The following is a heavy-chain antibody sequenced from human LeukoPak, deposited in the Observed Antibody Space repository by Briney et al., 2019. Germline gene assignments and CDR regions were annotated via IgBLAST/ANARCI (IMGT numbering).Heavy chain of an antibody. D-gene: IGHD4-17*01. CDR2: IIPIFGTA. CDR1: GGTFSSYA. Sequence: SVKVSCKASGGTFSSYAISWVRQAPGQGLEWMGGIIPIFGTANYAQKFQGRVTITADESASTAYMELSSLRSEDTAVYHCARSGDYVGSNWFDPWGQGTLVTVSS. J-gene: IGHJ5*02. V-gene: IGHV1-69*13. CDR3: ARSGDYVGSNWFDP.